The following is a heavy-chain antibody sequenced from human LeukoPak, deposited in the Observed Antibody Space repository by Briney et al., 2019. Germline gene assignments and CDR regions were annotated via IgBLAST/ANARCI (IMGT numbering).Heavy chain of an antibody. D-gene: IGHD3-22*01. V-gene: IGHV3-21*01. J-gene: IGHJ4*02. CDR1: GFTFSSYS. CDR3: ARERWYYYDSSGYYRGEPFDY. Sequence: GGSLRLSCAASGFTFSSYSMNWVRQAPGRGREWVSSISSSSSYIYYADSVKGRFTNSRDNAKNSLYVQMNSLRAEDTAVYYCARERWYYYDSSGYYRGEPFDYWGQGTLVTVSS. CDR2: ISSSSSYI.